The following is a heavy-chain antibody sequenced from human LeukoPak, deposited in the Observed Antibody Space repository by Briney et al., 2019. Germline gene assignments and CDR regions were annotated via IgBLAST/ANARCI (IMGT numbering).Heavy chain of an antibody. Sequence: PGGSLRLSCAASGFTVSNNYMSWVRQAPGKGLEWVSVIYSGGSTYYADSVKGRFTISRDNSKNTLYLQMNSLRAEDTAVYYCARDPERLHYFDYWGQGTLVTVSS. CDR1: GFTVSNNY. CDR2: IYSGGST. CDR3: ARDPERLHYFDY. J-gene: IGHJ4*02. V-gene: IGHV3-66*01.